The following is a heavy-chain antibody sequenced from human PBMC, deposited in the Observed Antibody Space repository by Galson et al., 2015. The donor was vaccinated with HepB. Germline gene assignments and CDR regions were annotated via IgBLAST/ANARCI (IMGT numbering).Heavy chain of an antibody. Sequence: SLRLSCAAPGFTVSSNYMSWVRQAPGKGLEWVSVIYSGGSTYYADSVKGRFTISRDNSKNTLYLQMNSLRAEDTAVYYCARGLPGGYYDYWGQGTLVTVSS. V-gene: IGHV3-53*01. CDR1: GFTVSSNY. CDR3: ARGLPGGYYDY. CDR2: IYSGGST. J-gene: IGHJ4*02. D-gene: IGHD3-16*01.